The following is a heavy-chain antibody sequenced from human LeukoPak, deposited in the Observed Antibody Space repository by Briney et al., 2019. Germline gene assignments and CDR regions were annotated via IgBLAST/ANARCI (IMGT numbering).Heavy chain of an antibody. CDR2: IIPILGIA. Sequence: SVKVSCKASGGTFSSYTISWVRQAPGQGLEWMGRIIPILGIANYAQKFQGRVTITEDKSTSTAYMELSSLRSEDTAVYYCARGEQWLRPYDYWGQGTLVTVSS. J-gene: IGHJ4*02. CDR1: GGTFSSYT. CDR3: ARGEQWLRPYDY. V-gene: IGHV1-69*02. D-gene: IGHD5-12*01.